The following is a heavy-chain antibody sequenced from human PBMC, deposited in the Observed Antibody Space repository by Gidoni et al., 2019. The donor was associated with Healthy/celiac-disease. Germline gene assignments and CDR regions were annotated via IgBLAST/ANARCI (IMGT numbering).Heavy chain of an antibody. CDR2: IIPILGIA. Sequence: QVQLVQSGAEVKKPGSSVKVSCKASGGTFRSYAISWVRQAPGQGLEWMGRIIPILGIANYEQKCQGRVTITADKATSTAYMELSSLRSEETAVYYGARIYCSSTSCLKRAFDIWGQGTMVTVSS. J-gene: IGHJ3*02. CDR3: ARIYCSSTSCLKRAFDI. V-gene: IGHV1-69*04. D-gene: IGHD2-2*01. CDR1: GGTFRSYA.